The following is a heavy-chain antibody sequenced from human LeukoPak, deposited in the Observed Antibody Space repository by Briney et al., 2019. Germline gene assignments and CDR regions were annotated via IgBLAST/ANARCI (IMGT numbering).Heavy chain of an antibody. V-gene: IGHV4-4*08. Sequence: SETLSLTCTVSGGSISSYYWSWIRQPPGKGLEWIGYIYNSGNTNYNPSLKSRVTISIDTSKNQFSLRLSSVTAADTAVYYCARARVEMATTDFDYWGQGTLVTVSS. CDR3: ARARVEMATTDFDY. J-gene: IGHJ4*02. CDR1: GGSISSYY. CDR2: IYNSGNT. D-gene: IGHD5-24*01.